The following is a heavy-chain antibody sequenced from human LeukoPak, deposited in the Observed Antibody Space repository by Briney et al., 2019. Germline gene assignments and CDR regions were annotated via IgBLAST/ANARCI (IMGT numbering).Heavy chain of an antibody. CDR1: GFTFSSYA. CDR3: AKDRYYDSSGYPSSYYYYYMDV. V-gene: IGHV3-23*01. Sequence: GGSLRLSCAASGFTFSSYAMSWVRQAPGKGLEWVSAISGSGGSTYYADSVKGRFTISRDNSKNTLYLQMNSLRAEDTAVYYCAKDRYYDSSGYPSSYYYYYMDVWGKGTTVTVSS. D-gene: IGHD3-22*01. CDR2: ISGSGGST. J-gene: IGHJ6*03.